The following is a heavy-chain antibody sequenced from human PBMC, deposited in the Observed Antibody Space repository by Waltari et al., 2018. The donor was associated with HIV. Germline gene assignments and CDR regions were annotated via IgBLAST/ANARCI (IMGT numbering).Heavy chain of an antibody. CDR1: GGSISSYY. J-gene: IGHJ6*02. Sequence: QVQLQESGPGLVKPSETLSLTCTVSGGSISSYYWSWIRQPPGKGLEWIGYIYYSGSTNYNPSLKSRVTISVDTSKNQFSLKLSSVTAADTAVYYCARGKVELRPYYYYGMDVWGQGTTVTVSS. V-gene: IGHV4-59*01. CDR3: ARGKVELRPYYYYGMDV. D-gene: IGHD1-7*01. CDR2: IYYSGST.